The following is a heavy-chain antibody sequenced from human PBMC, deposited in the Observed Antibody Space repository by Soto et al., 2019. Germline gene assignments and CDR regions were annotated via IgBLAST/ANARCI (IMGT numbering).Heavy chain of an antibody. CDR3: ARIGREGEGAYYFDY. J-gene: IGHJ4*02. CDR1: GYTFTNYA. CDR2: INAGNGNT. D-gene: IGHD3-16*01. V-gene: IGHV1-3*01. Sequence: QVPLVQSGAEVKKPGASVKVSCKASGYTFTNYAMHWVRQAPGQRLEWMGWINAGNGNTKYSQKFQGRVTITRDTSASTAYMELSSLRSEDTAVYYCARIGREGEGAYYFDYWGQGTLVTVSS.